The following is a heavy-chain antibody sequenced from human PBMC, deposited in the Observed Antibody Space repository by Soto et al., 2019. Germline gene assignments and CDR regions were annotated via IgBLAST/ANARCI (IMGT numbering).Heavy chain of an antibody. Sequence: HPGGSLRLSCAASGFTFSSYGMHWARQGPGKGLEWVAVIWYDGSNKVYADSVKGRFTISKDNSKNTLYLQMNSLRAEDTAVYYCARDLSGDYGALDTWGQGNPGHRLL. J-gene: IGHJ5*01. CDR2: IWYDGSNK. CDR3: ARDLSGDYGALDT. V-gene: IGHV3-33*01. CDR1: GFTFSSYG. D-gene: IGHD4-17*01.